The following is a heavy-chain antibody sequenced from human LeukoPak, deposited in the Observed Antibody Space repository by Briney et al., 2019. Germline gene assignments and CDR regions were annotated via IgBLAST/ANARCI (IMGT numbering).Heavy chain of an antibody. J-gene: IGHJ4*02. CDR1: GYTFTSNY. V-gene: IGHV1-2*02. CDR2: INPNSGGT. CDR3: ARDSDSSSWGYFDY. D-gene: IGHD6-6*01. Sequence: ASVKVSCKAFGYTFTSNYMHWVRQAPGQGLEWMGWINPNSGGTNYAQKFQGRVTMTRDTSISTAYMELSRLRSDDTAVYYCARDSDSSSWGYFDYWGQGTLVTVSS.